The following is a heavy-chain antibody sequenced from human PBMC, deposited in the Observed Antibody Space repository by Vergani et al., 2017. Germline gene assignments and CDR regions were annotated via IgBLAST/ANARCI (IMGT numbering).Heavy chain of an antibody. V-gene: IGHV4-61*02. D-gene: IGHD3-16*02. Sequence: QVQLQESGPGLVKPSQTLSLTCTVSGGSISSGSYFWSWVRQPAGRGLEWIGSIYHSGSTYYNPSLKSLVTISVDTSKNQFSLKRSSVTAADTAVYYCARQTLRLGELSPFDYWGQGTLVTVSS. CDR2: IYHSGST. J-gene: IGHJ4*02. CDR3: ARQTLRLGELSPFDY. CDR1: GGSISSGSYF.